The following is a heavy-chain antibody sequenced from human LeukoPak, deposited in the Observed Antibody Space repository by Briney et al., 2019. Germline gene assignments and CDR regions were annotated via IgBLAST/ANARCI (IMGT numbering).Heavy chain of an antibody. D-gene: IGHD3-3*01. V-gene: IGHV3-30*01. CDR2: ISYDGSNK. CDR3: AGLGGYYDFWSGYSNFDY. CDR1: GFTFSSYA. J-gene: IGHJ4*02. Sequence: QAGRSLRLSCAASGFTFSSYAMHWVRQAPGKGLEWVAVISYDGSNKYYADSVKGRFTISRDNSKNTLYLQMNSLRAEDTAVYYCAGLGGYYDFWSGYSNFDYWGQGTLVTVSS.